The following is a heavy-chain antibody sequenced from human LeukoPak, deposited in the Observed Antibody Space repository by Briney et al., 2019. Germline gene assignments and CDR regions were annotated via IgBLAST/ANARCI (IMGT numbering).Heavy chain of an antibody. D-gene: IGHD1-26*01. J-gene: IGHJ4*02. CDR2: IKQDGSEK. V-gene: IGHV3-7*01. CDR1: GFTFSGYW. Sequence: PGGSLRLSCAASGFTFSGYWMSWVRQAPGKGLEWVANIKQDGSEKYYVDSVKGRFTISRDNAKNSLYLQMNSLRAEDTAVYYCARTSPGWWELTYFDYWGQGTLVTVSS. CDR3: ARTSPGWWELTYFDY.